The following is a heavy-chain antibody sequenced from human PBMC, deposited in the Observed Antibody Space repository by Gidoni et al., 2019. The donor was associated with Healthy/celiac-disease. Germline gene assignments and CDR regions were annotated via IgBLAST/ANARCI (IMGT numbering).Heavy chain of an antibody. CDR3: ASRPLIAAAGYYFDY. CDR1: GGSISSSSYY. D-gene: IGHD6-13*01. Sequence: QLQLQESGPGLVKPSETLSLTCTVSGGSISSSSYYWGWIRQPPGKGLEWIGGIYYSGSTYYTPSLKSRVTISVDTSKNQFSLKLSSVTAADTAVYYCASRPLIAAAGYYFDYWGQGTLVTVSS. V-gene: IGHV4-39*01. CDR2: IYYSGST. J-gene: IGHJ4*02.